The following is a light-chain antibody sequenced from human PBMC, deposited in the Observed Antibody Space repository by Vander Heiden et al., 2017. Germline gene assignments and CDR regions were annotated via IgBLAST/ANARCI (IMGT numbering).Light chain of an antibody. V-gene: IGKV1-39*01. CDR2: AAS. J-gene: IGKJ5*01. CDR3: QQSYSTPGIT. Sequence: DIQMTQSPSSLYASVGDRVTIPCRASQSISSYLNWYQQKPGKAPKLLIYAASSLQSGVPSRFSGSGSGTDFTLTISSLQPEDFATYYCQQSYSTPGITFGQGTRLEIK. CDR1: QSISSY.